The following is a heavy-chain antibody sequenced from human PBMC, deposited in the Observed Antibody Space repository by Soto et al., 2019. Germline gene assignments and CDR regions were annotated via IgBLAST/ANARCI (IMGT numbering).Heavy chain of an antibody. D-gene: IGHD5-18*01. J-gene: IGHJ6*02. CDR3: ATESVDTAMEHRIGMDV. CDR2: IIPILGIA. CDR1: GGTFRSYT. Sequence: GASVKASCKSSGGTFRSYTISWVRQAPGQGLEWMGRIIPILGIANYAQKFQGRVTITADKSTSTAYMGLSSLRSEDTAVYYCATESVDTAMEHRIGMDVWGQGTTVTVSS. V-gene: IGHV1-69*04.